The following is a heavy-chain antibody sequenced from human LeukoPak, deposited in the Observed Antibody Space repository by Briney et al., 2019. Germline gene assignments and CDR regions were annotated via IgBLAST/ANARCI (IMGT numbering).Heavy chain of an antibody. V-gene: IGHV4-59*01. Sequence: PSETLSLTCTVSGGSISSNYWSWIRQPPGKGLEWIGYIYYSGSTNYNPSLKSRVTISVDTSKNQFSLKLSSVTAADTAVYYCARVNDFWGESYYYYYMDVWGKGTTVTVSS. D-gene: IGHD3-3*01. CDR2: IYYSGST. CDR3: ARVNDFWGESYYYYYMDV. CDR1: GGSISSNY. J-gene: IGHJ6*03.